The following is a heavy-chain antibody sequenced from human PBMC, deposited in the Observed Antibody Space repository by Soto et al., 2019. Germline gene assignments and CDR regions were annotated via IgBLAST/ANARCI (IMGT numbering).Heavy chain of an antibody. CDR2: VSPPFRTS. CDR1: GVSFNNNG. J-gene: IGHJ6*02. Sequence: QVQLVQSGAEVKKPGYSVKVSCKTSGVSFNNNGIGWVRQAPGHGLEWMGGVSPPFRTSNYARKFQGRISITADAPTGTVNMELSSLTSEDTAQYYCARVLYYGSGSYSPYGMDVWGQGTTVTVSS. CDR3: ARVLYYGSGSYSPYGMDV. D-gene: IGHD3-10*01. V-gene: IGHV1-69*01.